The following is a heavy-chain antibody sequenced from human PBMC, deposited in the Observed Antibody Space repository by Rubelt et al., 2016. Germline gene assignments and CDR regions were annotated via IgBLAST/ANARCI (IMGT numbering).Heavy chain of an antibody. D-gene: IGHD1-26*01. Sequence: QVQLQESGPGLVKPSETLSLTCTVSGGSISSYYWSWIRQPPGKGLEWIGYIYYSGSTNYNPSLKSRVTISLDTSKNQFSLKLRLGTAADTAVYYCARDCIVGATCAFDIWGQGTMVTVSS. V-gene: IGHV4-59*12. CDR1: GGSISSYY. CDR3: ARDCIVGATCAFDI. J-gene: IGHJ3*02. CDR2: IYYSGST.